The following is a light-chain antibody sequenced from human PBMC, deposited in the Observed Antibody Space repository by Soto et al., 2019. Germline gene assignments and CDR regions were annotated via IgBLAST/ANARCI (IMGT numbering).Light chain of an antibody. J-gene: IGKJ5*01. CDR1: QDLRTC. CDR3: QQYENLPV. Sequence: DIRMTQSPSSLSASVGDRVTISCRASQDLRTCVNWYQKKPGKAPKLLIYDASILETGVPSRFSGSGSGTDFTLTISSLQPEDIATYYSQQYENLPVFGQGTRLEIK. V-gene: IGKV1-33*01. CDR2: DAS.